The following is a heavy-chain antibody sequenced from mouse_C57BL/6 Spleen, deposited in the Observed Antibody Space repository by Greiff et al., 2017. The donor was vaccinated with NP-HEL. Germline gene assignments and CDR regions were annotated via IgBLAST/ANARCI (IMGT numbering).Heavy chain of an antibody. V-gene: IGHV1-26*01. CDR3: ARSPGTGY. CDR2: INPNNGGT. D-gene: IGHD4-1*01. J-gene: IGHJ2*01. CDR1: GYTFTDYY. Sequence: VQLQQSGPELVKPGASVKISCKASGYTFTDYYMNWVKQSHGKSLEWIGDINPNNGGTSYNQKFKGKATLTVDKSSSTAYMELRSLTSEDSAVYYCARSPGTGYWGQGTTLTVSS.